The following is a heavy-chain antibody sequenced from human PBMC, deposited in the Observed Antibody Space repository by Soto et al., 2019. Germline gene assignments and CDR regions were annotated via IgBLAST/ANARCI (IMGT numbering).Heavy chain of an antibody. V-gene: IGHV3-30-3*01. CDR1: GFTFSSYA. CDR2: ISYDGSNK. Sequence: QVQLVESGGGVVQPGRSLRLSCAASGFTFSSYAMHWVRQAPGKGLEWVAVISYDGSNKYYADSVKGRFTISRDNSKNPLYLQMNSLRAEDTAVYYCARDQVPQWLVFDYWGQGTLVTVSS. D-gene: IGHD6-19*01. J-gene: IGHJ4*02. CDR3: ARDQVPQWLVFDY.